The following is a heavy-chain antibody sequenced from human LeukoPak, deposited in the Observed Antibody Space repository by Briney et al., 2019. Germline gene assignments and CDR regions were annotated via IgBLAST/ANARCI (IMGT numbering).Heavy chain of an antibody. CDR2: MKQDGSEK. CDR1: GFTFSSYW. D-gene: IGHD2-15*01. Sequence: PGGSLRPSCAASGFTFSSYWMSWVRQGPGKGLEWVANMKQDGSEKYYVDSVKGRFTISRDNAKNSLYLQMNSLRAEDTAVYYCAREMVMLGYCSGGSCYSGAFDIWGQGTMVTVSS. CDR3: AREMVMLGYCSGGSCYSGAFDI. J-gene: IGHJ3*02. V-gene: IGHV3-7*03.